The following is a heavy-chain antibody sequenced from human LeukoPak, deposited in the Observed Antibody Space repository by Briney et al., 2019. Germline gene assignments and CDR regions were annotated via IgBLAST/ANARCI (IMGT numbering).Heavy chain of an antibody. Sequence: SETLSLTCAVYGGSFSGYYWSWIRQPPGKGLEWIGEINHSGSTNYNPSLKSRVTISVDTSKNQFSLKLSSVTAADTAVYYCARLRCSSTSCYTLLRNWYFDLWGRGTLLTVSS. CDR3: ARLRCSSTSCYTLLRNWYFDL. J-gene: IGHJ2*01. V-gene: IGHV4-34*01. CDR1: GGSFSGYY. CDR2: INHSGST. D-gene: IGHD2-2*02.